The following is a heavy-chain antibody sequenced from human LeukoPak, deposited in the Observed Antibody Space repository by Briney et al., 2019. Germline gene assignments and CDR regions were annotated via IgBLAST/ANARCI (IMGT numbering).Heavy chain of an antibody. V-gene: IGHV4-59*01. CDR1: GASISSYY. J-gene: IGHJ4*02. Sequence: SETLSLTCTVSGASISSYYWSWIRQPPGKGLEWIGYIYYSGNTNYNPSLKSRVTISVDTSKNQFSLKLSSVTAADTAVYYCARDYDSSGWYDYLSQGTLVTGAS. CDR3: ARDYDSSGWYDY. CDR2: IYYSGNT. D-gene: IGHD6-19*01.